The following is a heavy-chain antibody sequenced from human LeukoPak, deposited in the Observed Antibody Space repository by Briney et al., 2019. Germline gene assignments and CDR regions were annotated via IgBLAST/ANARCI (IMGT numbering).Heavy chain of an antibody. CDR1: GYTFTSYY. J-gene: IGHJ5*02. D-gene: IGHD3-22*01. CDR3: ARARHYYDRLHPFYP. Sequence: ASVKVSCKASGYTFTSYYMHWVRQAPGQGLEWMGIINPSGGSTSYAQKFQGRVTMTRDMSTSTVYMELSSLRSEHTAVYYCARARHYYDRLHPFYPRGQGTLGTVPS. V-gene: IGHV1-46*01. CDR2: INPSGGST.